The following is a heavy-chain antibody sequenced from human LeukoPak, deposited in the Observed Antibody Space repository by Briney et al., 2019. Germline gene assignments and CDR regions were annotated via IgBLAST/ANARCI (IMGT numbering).Heavy chain of an antibody. CDR1: GGSISSSSYY. Sequence: SETLSLTCTVSGGSISSSSYYWGWIRQPPGKGLEWIGSIYYSGSTHYNPSLKSRVTISVDTSKNQFSLKLSSVTAADTAVYYCARQGVGATSSGFDYWGQGTLVTVSS. CDR3: ARQGVGATSSGFDY. D-gene: IGHD1-26*01. J-gene: IGHJ4*02. V-gene: IGHV4-39*01. CDR2: IYYSGST.